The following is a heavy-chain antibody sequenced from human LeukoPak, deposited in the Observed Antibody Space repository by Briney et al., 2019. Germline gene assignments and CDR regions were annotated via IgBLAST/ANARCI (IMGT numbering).Heavy chain of an antibody. Sequence: PSETLSLTCTVSGGSINSYYWSWIRQPPGKGLEWIGYIYYSGSTNYNPSLKSRVTISVDTSKNQFSLKLSSVTAADTAVYYCAREGGYLFDYWGQGTLVTVSS. J-gene: IGHJ4*02. CDR2: IYYSGST. D-gene: IGHD5-18*01. V-gene: IGHV4-59*01. CDR3: AREGGYLFDY. CDR1: GGSINSYY.